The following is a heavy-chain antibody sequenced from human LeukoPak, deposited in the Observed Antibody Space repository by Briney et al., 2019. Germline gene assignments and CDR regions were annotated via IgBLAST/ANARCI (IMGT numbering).Heavy chain of an antibody. V-gene: IGHV4-4*07. Sequence: PSETLSLTCTVSGGSISSYYWSWIRQPAGEGLEWIGRIYTSGSTNYNPSLKSRVTMSVDTSKNQFSLKLSSVTAADTAVYYCAREYYYDSRGCYDYWGQGTLVTVSS. J-gene: IGHJ4*02. D-gene: IGHD3-22*01. CDR2: IYTSGST. CDR1: GGSISSYY. CDR3: AREYYYDSRGCYDY.